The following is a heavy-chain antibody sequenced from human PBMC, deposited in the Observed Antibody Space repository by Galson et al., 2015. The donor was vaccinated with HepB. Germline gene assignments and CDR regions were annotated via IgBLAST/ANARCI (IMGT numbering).Heavy chain of an antibody. V-gene: IGHV3-53*01. CDR2: IYSGGST. J-gene: IGHJ4*02. Sequence: SLRLSCAASGFTVSSNYMSWVRQAPGKGLEWVSVIYSGGSTYYADSVKGRFTISRDNSKNTLYLQMNSLRAEDTAVYYCARGDWFPYYFDYWGQGTLVTVSS. CDR3: ARGDWFPYYFDY. D-gene: IGHD3/OR15-3a*01. CDR1: GFTVSSNY.